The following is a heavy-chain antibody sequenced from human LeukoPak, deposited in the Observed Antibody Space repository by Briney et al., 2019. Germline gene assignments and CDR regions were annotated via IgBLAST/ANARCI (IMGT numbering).Heavy chain of an antibody. J-gene: IGHJ4*02. V-gene: IGHV3-30*18. CDR2: ISYDGSNA. CDR3: AKSNSGWYVPPSD. D-gene: IGHD6-19*01. Sequence: PGGSPRLSCAVSGFAFSDYGMHWVRQAPGKGLEWLAVISYDGSNAYYADSVKGRFTISRDNSKNTLSLQMNSLRAEDTAVYYCAKSNSGWYVPPSDWGQGTLVSVSS. CDR1: GFAFSDYG.